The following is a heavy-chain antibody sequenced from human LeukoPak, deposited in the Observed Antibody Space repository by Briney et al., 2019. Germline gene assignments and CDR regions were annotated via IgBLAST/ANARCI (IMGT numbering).Heavy chain of an antibody. Sequence: GGSLRLSCAASGFTFSSYWMHWVRQAPGKGLVWVSRINSDGSSTRYADSVKGRFTISRDNAKNTLYLQMNSLRAEDTAVYYCARGTVTTDGSGTYYWGQGTLVTVSS. J-gene: IGHJ4*02. CDR1: GFTFSSYW. V-gene: IGHV3-74*01. CDR2: INSDGSST. CDR3: ARGTVTTDGSGTYY. D-gene: IGHD3-10*01.